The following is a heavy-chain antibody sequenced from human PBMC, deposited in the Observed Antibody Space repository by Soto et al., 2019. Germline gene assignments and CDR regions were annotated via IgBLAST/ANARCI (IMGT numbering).Heavy chain of an antibody. D-gene: IGHD2-2*01. Sequence: GTPVKLSSEASGFGLTGCSMHWVRQATEQGLEWMGWINPNSGGTNYAQKFQGWVTMTRDTSISTAYMELSRLRSDDTAVYYCARTIIGTYCSSTSCYYYGMDVWGQGTTVIV. J-gene: IGHJ6*01. CDR2: INPNSGGT. V-gene: IGHV1-2*04. CDR1: GFGLTGCS. CDR3: ARTIIGTYCSSTSCYYYGMDV.